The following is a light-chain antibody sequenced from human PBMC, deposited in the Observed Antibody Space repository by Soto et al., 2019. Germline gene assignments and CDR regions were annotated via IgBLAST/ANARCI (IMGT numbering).Light chain of an antibody. CDR1: SSDFGNFNY. CDR2: EVT. Sequence: QSALTQPASVSGSPGQSITISCTGASSDFGNFNYVSWYQQHPGKVPKLIIYEVTSRPSGVSNRFSGSKSDNTASLTISGLQAEDEADYYCSSYTSSSTVVFGGGTKLTVL. V-gene: IGLV2-14*01. J-gene: IGLJ2*01. CDR3: SSYTSSSTVV.